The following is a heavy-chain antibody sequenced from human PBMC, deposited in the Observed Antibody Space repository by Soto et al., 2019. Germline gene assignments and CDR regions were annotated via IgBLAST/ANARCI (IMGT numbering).Heavy chain of an antibody. CDR1: GFKFSSYA. CDR2: ISATGGGT. CDR3: AKDRWAGGNSAFYFDF. Sequence: PGGSLRLSCAASGFKFSSYAMSWVRQAPGKGLEWVSLISATGGGTYYADSVKGRFTISRDNSDNTPYLQVHSLRAEDTAVYYCAKDRWAGGNSAFYFDFWGQGAQVTVSS. D-gene: IGHD3-16*01. J-gene: IGHJ5*01. V-gene: IGHV3-23*01.